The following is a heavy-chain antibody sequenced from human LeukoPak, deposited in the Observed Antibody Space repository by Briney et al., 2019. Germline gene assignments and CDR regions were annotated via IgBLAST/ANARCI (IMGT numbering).Heavy chain of an antibody. V-gene: IGHV1-18*01. D-gene: IGHD6-13*01. CDR3: AREPAGGQQLVGPYYYYYMDV. J-gene: IGHJ6*03. CDR2: ISAYNGNT. CDR1: GYTFTSYG. Sequence: GASVKVSCKASGYTFTSYGISWVRQAPGQGLEWMGWISAYNGNTNYAQKLQGRVTMTTDTSTSTAYMELRSLRSDDTAVYYCAREPAGGQQLVGPYYYYYMDVWGKGTTVTVSS.